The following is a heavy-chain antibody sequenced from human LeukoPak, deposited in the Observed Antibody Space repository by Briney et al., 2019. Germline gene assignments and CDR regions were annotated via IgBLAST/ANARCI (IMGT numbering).Heavy chain of an antibody. Sequence: PSESLSLSCAVSGWSFSSYYWSWIRQPPGKGLEWIGKIDHSGSTNYNPSLKSRVTISIDASKSQFSLQLSSVTTADTAVYYCARNFPYSKLDYWGQGTLVTVSS. CDR3: ARNFPYSKLDY. CDR1: GWSFSSYY. CDR2: IDHSGST. V-gene: IGHV4-34*01. D-gene: IGHD6-13*01. J-gene: IGHJ4*02.